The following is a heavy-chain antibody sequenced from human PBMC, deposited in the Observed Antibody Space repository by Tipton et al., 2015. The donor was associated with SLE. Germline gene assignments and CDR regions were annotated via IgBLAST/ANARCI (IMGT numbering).Heavy chain of an antibody. J-gene: IGHJ3*02. Sequence: TLSLTCTVSGGSISSYYWSWIRQPPGKGLEWIGYIYYSGSTNYNPPLKSRVTISVDTSKNQFSLKLSSVTAADTAVYYCARELYCSGGSCYTDAFDIWGQGTMVTVSS. D-gene: IGHD2-15*01. CDR2: IYYSGST. V-gene: IGHV4-59*01. CDR3: ARELYCSGGSCYTDAFDI. CDR1: GGSISSYY.